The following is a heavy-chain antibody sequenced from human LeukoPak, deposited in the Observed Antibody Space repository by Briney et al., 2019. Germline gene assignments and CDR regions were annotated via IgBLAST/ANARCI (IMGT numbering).Heavy chain of an antibody. Sequence: GGSLRLSCAASGFTFSSYAMHWVRQAPGKGLEWVSFIYSGGSTHYSDSVKGRFTISRDNSKNTLYLQMNSLRAEDTAVYYCARRAGAYSHPYDYWGQGTLVTVSS. D-gene: IGHD4/OR15-4a*01. J-gene: IGHJ4*02. CDR3: ARRAGAYSHPYDY. CDR1: GFTFSSYA. CDR2: IYSGGST. V-gene: IGHV3-53*01.